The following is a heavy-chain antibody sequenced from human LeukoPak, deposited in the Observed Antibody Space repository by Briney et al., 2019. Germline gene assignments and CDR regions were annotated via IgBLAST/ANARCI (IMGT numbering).Heavy chain of an antibody. CDR3: AKDRGQWPHNRLFDY. Sequence: GGSLRLSCAASGFTFSSYGMHWVRQAPGKGLEWVAFIRYDGSNKYYADSVKGRFTISRDNSKNTLYLQMNSLRAEDTAVYYCAKDRGQWPHNRLFDYWGQGTLVTVSS. CDR1: GFTFSSYG. D-gene: IGHD1-14*01. V-gene: IGHV3-30*02. CDR2: IRYDGSNK. J-gene: IGHJ4*02.